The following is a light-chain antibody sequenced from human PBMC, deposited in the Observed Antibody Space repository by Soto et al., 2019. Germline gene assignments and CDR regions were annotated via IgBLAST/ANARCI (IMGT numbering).Light chain of an antibody. V-gene: IGLV2-8*01. J-gene: IGLJ3*02. CDR3: SSYAGTFWV. Sequence: QSALTQPPSASGSPGQSVAISCTGTSSDVGGYNYVSWYQQYTGKAPKLMIYEVTKRPSGVPDRFSGSKSGNTASLTVSGLQAEDEAEYYCSSYAGTFWVFGGGTKVTVL. CDR1: SSDVGGYNY. CDR2: EVT.